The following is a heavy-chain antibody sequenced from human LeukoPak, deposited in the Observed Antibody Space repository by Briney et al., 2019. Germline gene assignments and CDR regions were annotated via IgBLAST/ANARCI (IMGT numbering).Heavy chain of an antibody. D-gene: IGHD2-15*01. J-gene: IGHJ5*02. CDR1: GYTFTSYF. CDR2: IHPSGGSA. V-gene: IGHV1-46*01. Sequence: GASVKVSCKASGYTFTSYFMHWVRQAPGRGLEWMGIIHPSGGSASYAQNFQGRVTMTRDTSTSTVYMELSSLRSEDTAVYYCARDASCSGGNCYAWFDPWGQGTLVTVSS. CDR3: ARDASCSGGNCYAWFDP.